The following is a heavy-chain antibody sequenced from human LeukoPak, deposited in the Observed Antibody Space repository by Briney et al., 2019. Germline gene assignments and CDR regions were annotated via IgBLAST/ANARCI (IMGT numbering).Heavy chain of an antibody. J-gene: IGHJ4*02. CDR1: GFTFSSYT. CDR2: ISSGSSYI. V-gene: IGHV3-21*03. D-gene: IGHD3-22*01. CDR3: AKDPTHYRVWDYYETIGLSY. Sequence: GGSLRLSCAASGFTFSSYTMNWVRQAPGKGLEWVSIISSGSSYIHYADSVKGRFTISRDNSKNTLNLHMNSLRAEDTAVYYCAKDPTHYRVWDYYETIGLSYWGQGTLVTVSS.